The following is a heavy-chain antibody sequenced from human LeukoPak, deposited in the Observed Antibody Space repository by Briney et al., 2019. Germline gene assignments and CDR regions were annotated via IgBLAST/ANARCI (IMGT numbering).Heavy chain of an antibody. CDR1: GYTFTNYD. D-gene: IGHD1-1*01. V-gene: IGHV1-8*01. CDR2: MNPNSGNI. Sequence: ASVKVSCKASGYTFTNYDINWVRQATGQGLEWMGWMNPNSGNIGYAQKFQGRVTVTRNTSISTAYMELSSLRSEDTAVYYCARGLGNDGIFDYWGQGTLVTVSS. J-gene: IGHJ4*02. CDR3: ARGLGNDGIFDY.